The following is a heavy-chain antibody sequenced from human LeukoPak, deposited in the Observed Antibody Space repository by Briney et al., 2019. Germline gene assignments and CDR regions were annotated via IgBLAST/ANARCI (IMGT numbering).Heavy chain of an antibody. Sequence: KPSETLSLTCTVSGGSISSYYWSWIRQPPGKGLEWIGYIYYSGSTNYNPSLKSRVTISVDTSKNQFSLKLSSVTAADTAVYYCARHVDPSGGSGWTTFFDYWGQGTLVTVSS. CDR2: IYYSGST. CDR3: ARHVDPSGGSGWTTFFDY. CDR1: GGSISSYY. D-gene: IGHD6-19*01. J-gene: IGHJ4*02. V-gene: IGHV4-59*08.